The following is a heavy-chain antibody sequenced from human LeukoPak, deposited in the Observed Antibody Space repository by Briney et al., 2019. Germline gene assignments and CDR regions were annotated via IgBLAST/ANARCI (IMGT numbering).Heavy chain of an antibody. V-gene: IGHV3-30*18. Sequence: GRSLRLSCAASGFTFSSYGMHWVRQAPGKGLEGVAVISYDGSNKYYADSVKGRFTISRDNSKNTLYLQMNSLRAEDTAVYYCAKDRLREDAFAYWGQGTLVTVSS. CDR1: GFTFSSYG. CDR2: ISYDGSNK. D-gene: IGHD3-10*01. CDR3: AKDRLREDAFAY. J-gene: IGHJ4*02.